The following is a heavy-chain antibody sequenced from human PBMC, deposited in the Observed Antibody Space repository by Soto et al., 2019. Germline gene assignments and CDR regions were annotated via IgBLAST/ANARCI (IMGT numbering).Heavy chain of an antibody. CDR1: GFTFSNYG. CDR3: ARDRGYRRYFDSSGFWADS. V-gene: IGHV3-33*08. D-gene: IGHD3-22*01. J-gene: IGHJ4*02. Sequence: GGSLRLSCAASGFTFSNYGMYWVRQAPGKGLEWVAAVVYDGSKKYYADSVKGRFTVSRDNYKNTLFLEMNALRAEDTAVYYCARDRGYRRYFDSSGFWADSWGQGTLVTVS. CDR2: VVYDGSKK.